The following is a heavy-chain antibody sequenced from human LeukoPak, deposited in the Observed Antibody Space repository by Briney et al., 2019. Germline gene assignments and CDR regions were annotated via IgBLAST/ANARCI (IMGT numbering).Heavy chain of an antibody. V-gene: IGHV3-21*01. CDR2: ISSSSSYI. Sequence: PGGSLRLSCAASGFPFNDYAMTWVRQAPGKGLEWVSSISSSSSYIYYADSVKGRFTISRDNAKNSLYLQMNSLRAEDTAVYYCARVKGGFQDYWGQGTLVTVSS. D-gene: IGHD5-12*01. CDR3: ARVKGGFQDY. CDR1: GFPFNDYA. J-gene: IGHJ4*02.